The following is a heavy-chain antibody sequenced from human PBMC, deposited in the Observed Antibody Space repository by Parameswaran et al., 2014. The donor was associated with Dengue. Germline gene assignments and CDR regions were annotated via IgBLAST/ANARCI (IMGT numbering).Heavy chain of an antibody. J-gene: IGHJ6*02. CDR2: IKQDGTEK. V-gene: IGHV3-7*03. Sequence: RWIRQPPGKGLEWVANIKQDGTEKYYVDSVKGRFTISRDNARKSVYLQLNSLRAEDTAVYYCARDSRSSRYDDVWGSYRYHYYGMDVWGQGTTVTVSS. CDR3: ARDSRSSRYDDVWGSYRYHYYGMDV. D-gene: IGHD3-16*02.